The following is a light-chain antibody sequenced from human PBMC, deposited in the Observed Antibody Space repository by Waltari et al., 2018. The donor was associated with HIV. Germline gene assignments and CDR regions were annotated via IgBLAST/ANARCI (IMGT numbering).Light chain of an antibody. CDR1: SSDVARYYS. V-gene: IGLV2-23*02. CDR3: CSYAGSSTLL. CDR2: DVS. Sequence: QSALTQPASVSGSPGQSITISCTGDSSDVARYYSVSWYQHHPGKAPKLMNYDVSERPSGVSNRFSGSKSGNTASLTISGLQAEDDADYYCCSYAGSSTLLFGGGTKVTVL. J-gene: IGLJ3*02.